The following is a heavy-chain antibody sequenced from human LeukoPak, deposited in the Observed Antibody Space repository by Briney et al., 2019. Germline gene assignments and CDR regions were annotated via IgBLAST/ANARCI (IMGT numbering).Heavy chain of an antibody. V-gene: IGHV4-39*01. Sequence: PSETLSLTCTVSGGSISSSSYYWGWIRQPPGKGLEWIGSIYYSGSTYYNPSLKSRVTISVDTSKNQFSLKLSSVTAADTAVYYCASRPNGDLRAGIDYWGQGTLVTVSS. CDR3: ASRPNGDLRAGIDY. D-gene: IGHD4-17*01. CDR2: IYYSGST. CDR1: GGSISSSSYY. J-gene: IGHJ4*02.